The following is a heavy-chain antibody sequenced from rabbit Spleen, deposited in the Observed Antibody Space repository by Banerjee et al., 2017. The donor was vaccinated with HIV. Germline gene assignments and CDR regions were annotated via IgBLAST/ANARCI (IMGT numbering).Heavy chain of an antibody. CDR2: VYAGSSGGT. V-gene: IGHV1S40*01. D-gene: IGHD8-1*01. Sequence: QSLEESGGDLVKPGASPTLTCTASGFSFSGGYYMYWVRQAPGKGLEWIAYVYAGSSGGTYYASWAKGRFTISKTSSTTVTLQMTSLTAADTATYFCARTANSYTWDYLNLWGPGTLVTVS. CDR1: GFSFSGGYY. CDR3: ARTANSYTWDYLNL. J-gene: IGHJ4*01.